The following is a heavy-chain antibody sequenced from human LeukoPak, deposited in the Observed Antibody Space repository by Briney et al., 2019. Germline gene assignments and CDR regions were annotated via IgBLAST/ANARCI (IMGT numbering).Heavy chain of an antibody. D-gene: IGHD6-19*01. J-gene: IGHJ3*02. CDR3: ASEYSSGWYQGGKGVFDI. CDR1: GDSVSSNSAA. Sequence: SQTLSLTCAISGDSVSSNSAAWNWIRQSPSRGLEWLGRTYYRSKWYNDYAVSVKSRITINPDTSKNQFSLQLNSVTPEDTAVYYCASEYSSGWYQGGKGVFDIWGQGTMVTVSS. CDR2: TYYRSKWYN. V-gene: IGHV6-1*01.